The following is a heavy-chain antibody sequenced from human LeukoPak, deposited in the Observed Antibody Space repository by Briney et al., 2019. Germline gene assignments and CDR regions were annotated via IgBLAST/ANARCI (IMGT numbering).Heavy chain of an antibody. J-gene: IGHJ4*02. Sequence: GGSQRLSCAASGFTFSSYGMHWVRQAPGKGLEWVAVISHDGSNKDYTDSVKGRFTISRDNSKNTLYLQMNSLRAEDTAVYYCAKDDRITVTGTPFDYWGQGTLVTVSS. CDR2: ISHDGSNK. V-gene: IGHV3-30*18. CDR3: AKDDRITVTGTPFDY. D-gene: IGHD6-19*01. CDR1: GFTFSSYG.